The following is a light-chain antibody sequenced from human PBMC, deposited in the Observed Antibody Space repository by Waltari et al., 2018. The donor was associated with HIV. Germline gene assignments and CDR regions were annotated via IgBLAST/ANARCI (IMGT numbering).Light chain of an antibody. Sequence: SYEPTQPSSVSVSPGQTARITCSGDVVAKKYTRWFQQKPGQAPVMVIYKDSERPSGIPGRFSGSSSGTTVTLAISGAQVEDEADYYWYSATDNNLGVFGGGTKLTVL. CDR1: VVAKKY. CDR2: KDS. CDR3: YSATDNNLGV. J-gene: IGLJ2*01. V-gene: IGLV3-27*01.